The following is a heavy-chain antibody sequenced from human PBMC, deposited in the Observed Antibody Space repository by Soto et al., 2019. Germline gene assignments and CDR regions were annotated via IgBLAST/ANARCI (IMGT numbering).Heavy chain of an antibody. J-gene: IGHJ6*02. V-gene: IGHV3-43*01. CDR1: GFTFDDYT. Sequence: TGGSLRLSCAASGFTFDDYTMHWVRQAAGKGLEWVSLISWDGGSTYYADSVKGRFTISRDNSKNSLYLQMNSLRTEDTALYYCAKDMFYDSSGYPEPYGMDVWGQGTTVTVSS. D-gene: IGHD3-22*01. CDR3: AKDMFYDSSGYPEPYGMDV. CDR2: ISWDGGST.